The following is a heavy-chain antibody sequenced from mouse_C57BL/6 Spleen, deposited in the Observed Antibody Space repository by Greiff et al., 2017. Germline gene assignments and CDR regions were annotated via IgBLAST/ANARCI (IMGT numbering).Heavy chain of an antibody. J-gene: IGHJ4*01. D-gene: IGHD1-1*01. Sequence: VKLMESGPGLVAPSQSLSITCTVSGFSLTSYGVHWVRQPPGKGLEWLVVIWSDGSTTYNSALKSRLSISKDNSKSQVFLKMNSLQTDDTAMYYCARHRAHYGSSYDAMDYWGQGTSVTVSS. CDR2: IWSDGST. CDR1: GFSLTSYG. V-gene: IGHV2-6-1*01. CDR3: ARHRAHYGSSYDAMDY.